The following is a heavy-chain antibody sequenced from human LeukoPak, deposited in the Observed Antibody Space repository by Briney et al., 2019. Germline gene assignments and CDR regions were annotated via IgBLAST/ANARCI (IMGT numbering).Heavy chain of an antibody. Sequence: ASVKVSCKAFRYTFTDYYIHWVRQAPGQGLEWMGWINPNSGDTNNAQKFQGRVTMTRDTSISTAYMEVSRLRSDDTAVYYCARVDALVVAMGCYGMDVWGQGTTVTVSS. CDR1: RYTFTDYY. J-gene: IGHJ6*02. V-gene: IGHV1-2*02. CDR3: ARVDALVVAMGCYGMDV. D-gene: IGHD5-12*01. CDR2: INPNSGDT.